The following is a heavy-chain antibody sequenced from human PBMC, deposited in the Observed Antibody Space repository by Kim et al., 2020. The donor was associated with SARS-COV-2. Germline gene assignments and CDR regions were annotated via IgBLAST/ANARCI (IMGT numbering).Heavy chain of an antibody. CDR3: ARTLYCSSTSCYTGDWYFDL. V-gene: IGHV4-4*07. D-gene: IGHD2-2*02. CDR1: GGSISSYY. CDR2: IYTSGST. J-gene: IGHJ2*01. Sequence: SETLSLTCTVSGGSISSYYWSWIRQPAGKGLEWIGRIYTSGSTNYNPSLKSRVTMSVDTSKNQFSLKLSSVTAADTAVYYCARTLYCSSTSCYTGDWYFDLWGRGTLVTVSS.